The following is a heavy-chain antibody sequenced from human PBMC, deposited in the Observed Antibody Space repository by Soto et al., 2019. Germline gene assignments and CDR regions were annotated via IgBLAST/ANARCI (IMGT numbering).Heavy chain of an antibody. V-gene: IGHV3-23*01. CDR1: GVTFSSYG. Sequence: PGGSLRLSCAASGVTFSSYGRRWVRQAPGKGLEWVSAISGSGGSTYYADSVKGRFTISRDNSKNTLYLQMNSLRAEDTAVYYCANSGSYSSSHPDYWGQGTLVTVSP. CDR3: ANSGSYSSSHPDY. J-gene: IGHJ4*02. CDR2: ISGSGGST. D-gene: IGHD6-6*01.